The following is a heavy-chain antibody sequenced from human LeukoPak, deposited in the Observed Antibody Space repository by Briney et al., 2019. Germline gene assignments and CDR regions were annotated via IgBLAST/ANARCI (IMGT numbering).Heavy chain of an antibody. CDR1: GYTFTSYY. J-gene: IGHJ3*02. Sequence: GASVKVSCKASGYTFTSYYVHWVRQAPGQGLEWMGIINPSGGSTSYAQKFQGRVTMTRDTSTSTVYMELSSLRSEDTAVYYCARVKPNYYDSSAYGTFDIWGQGTMVTVSS. CDR3: ARVKPNYYDSSAYGTFDI. D-gene: IGHD3-22*01. CDR2: INPSGGST. V-gene: IGHV1-46*01.